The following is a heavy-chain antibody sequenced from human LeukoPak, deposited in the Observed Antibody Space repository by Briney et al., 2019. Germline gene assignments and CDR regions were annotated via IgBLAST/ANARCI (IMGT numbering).Heavy chain of an antibody. CDR1: GFTFSNAW. Sequence: GGSLRLSCAASGFTFSNAWMSWVRQAPGKGLEWVGRIKSKTDGGTTDYAAPVKGRFTISRDDSKNTLYLQMNSLKTEDTAVYYCTTDRGYSYGLYYFDYWGQGTLVTVSS. V-gene: IGHV3-15*01. CDR3: TTDRGYSYGLYYFDY. CDR2: IKSKTDGGTT. J-gene: IGHJ4*02. D-gene: IGHD5-18*01.